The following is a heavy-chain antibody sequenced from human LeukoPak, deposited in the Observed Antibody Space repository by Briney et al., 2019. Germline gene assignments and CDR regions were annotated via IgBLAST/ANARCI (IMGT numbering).Heavy chain of an antibody. J-gene: IGHJ4*02. Sequence: PGRSLRLSCAASGFTFSSYGMHWVRRAPGKGLEWVAVIWYDGSNKYYADSVKGRFTISRDNSKNTLYLQMNSLRAEDTAVYYCARDRYYDSSGYPSDWGQGTLVTVSS. CDR2: IWYDGSNK. V-gene: IGHV3-33*01. CDR1: GFTFSSYG. D-gene: IGHD3-22*01. CDR3: ARDRYYDSSGYPSD.